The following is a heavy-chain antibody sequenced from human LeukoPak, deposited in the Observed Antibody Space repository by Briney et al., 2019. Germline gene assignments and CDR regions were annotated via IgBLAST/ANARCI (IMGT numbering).Heavy chain of an antibody. CDR2: TSYDGSNE. D-gene: IGHD6-13*01. CDR3: ARRDIAAAVTFDY. V-gene: IGHV3-30*04. CDR1: GFTLSNHA. J-gene: IGHJ4*02. Sequence: GGSLRLSCAASGFTLSNHAMHWVRQAPGKGLEWVAVTSYDGSNEYSADSVKGRLTISRDNSKNTVYLRMNSLRAEDTAVYYCARRDIAAAVTFDYWGQGTLVTVSS.